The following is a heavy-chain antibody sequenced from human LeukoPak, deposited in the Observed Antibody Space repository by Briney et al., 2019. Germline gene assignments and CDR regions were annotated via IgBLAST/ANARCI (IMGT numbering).Heavy chain of an antibody. CDR2: IYPGDSDT. Sequence: ESLKISCKGSGCSFTSYWIGWVRQMPGKGLEWMGIIYPGDSDTRYSPSFQGQVTISADKSISTAYLQWSSLKASDTAMYYCARLNIVVVPAAIRWFDPWGQGTLVTVSS. V-gene: IGHV5-51*01. J-gene: IGHJ5*02. CDR1: GCSFTSYW. CDR3: ARLNIVVVPAAIRWFDP. D-gene: IGHD2-2*01.